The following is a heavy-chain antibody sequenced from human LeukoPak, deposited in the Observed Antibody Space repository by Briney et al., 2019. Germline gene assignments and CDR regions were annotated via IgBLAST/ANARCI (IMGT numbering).Heavy chain of an antibody. CDR3: AREYRPYGSGSYYYYYYMDV. Sequence: SVYLSCKVSVYTLTSYATNWVRPATGRGLEWVGWMNTNSGNTGYAQKFQCRVTMTSNTSICTAYMELSSLRSEDTAVYYCAREYRPYGSGSYYYYYYMDVWGKGTTVTISS. D-gene: IGHD3-10*01. CDR1: VYTLTSYA. CDR2: MNTNSGNT. V-gene: IGHV1-8*01. J-gene: IGHJ6*03.